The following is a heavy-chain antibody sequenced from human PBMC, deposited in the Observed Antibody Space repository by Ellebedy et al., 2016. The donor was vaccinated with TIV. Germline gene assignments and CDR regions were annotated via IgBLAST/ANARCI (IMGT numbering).Heavy chain of an antibody. V-gene: IGHV3-53*01. CDR2: ILTSDVT. J-gene: IGHJ4*02. Sequence: GESLKIPCAASGFAVNGYYITWVRQAPGKGLDWVSVILTSDVTSYTDSVRGRFTISRDTYKNTVHLQMNSLRVEDTAIYYCAVVDFCWGQGTQVTVSS. CDR1: GFAVNGYY. D-gene: IGHD2-15*01. CDR3: AVVDFC.